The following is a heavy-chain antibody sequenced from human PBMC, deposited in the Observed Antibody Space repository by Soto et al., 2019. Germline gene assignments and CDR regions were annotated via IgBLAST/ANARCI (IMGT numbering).Heavy chain of an antibody. CDR3: AKGLTGPLGY. J-gene: IGHJ4*02. CDR1: GFTFSSYG. CDR2: ISYDGSNK. V-gene: IGHV3-30*18. D-gene: IGHD1-20*01. Sequence: GWSLRLSCAASGFTFSSYGMHWVRQAPGKGLEWVAVISYDGSNKYYADSVKGRFTISRDNSKNTLYLQMNSLRAEDTAVYYCAKGLTGPLGYWGQGTMVTVSS.